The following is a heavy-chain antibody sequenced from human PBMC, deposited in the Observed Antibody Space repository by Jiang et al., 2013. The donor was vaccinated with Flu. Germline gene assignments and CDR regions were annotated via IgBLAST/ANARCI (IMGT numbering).Heavy chain of an antibody. CDR1: GFTFNYYA. Sequence: GGSLRLSCAASGFTFNYYAMYWVRQPPGKGLEWVASIRFDGHDKYYAESVKGRFTISRDNSKNTLYLQMNNLRPEDTSVYYCATLRGNSYDTYLADYWGQGTLVTVSS. CDR2: IRFDGHDK. D-gene: IGHD3-9*01. CDR3: ATLRGNSYDTYLADY. J-gene: IGHJ4*02. V-gene: IGHV3-30*02.